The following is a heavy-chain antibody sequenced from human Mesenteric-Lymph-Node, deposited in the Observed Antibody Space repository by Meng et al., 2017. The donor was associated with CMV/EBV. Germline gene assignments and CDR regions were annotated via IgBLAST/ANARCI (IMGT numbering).Heavy chain of an antibody. D-gene: IGHD3-3*01. CDR3: ARDPGTKYDDFWSGRHDYYGMDV. CDR1: GGSISSYY. J-gene: IGHJ6*02. V-gene: IGHV4-59*01. CDR2: IYYSGST. Sequence: SETLSLTCTVSGGSISSYYWSWIRQPPGKGLEWIGYIYYSGSTNYNPSLKSRVTISVDTSKNQLSLKLSSVTAADTAVYYCARDPGTKYDDFWSGRHDYYGMDVWGQGTTVTVSS.